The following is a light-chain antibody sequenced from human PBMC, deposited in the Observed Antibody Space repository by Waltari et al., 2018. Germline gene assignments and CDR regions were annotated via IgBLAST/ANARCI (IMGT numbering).Light chain of an antibody. CDR2: KKD. J-gene: IGLJ3*02. CDR3: AAWDASLGAWL. Sequence: YPQTPENAPKNLNYKKDERPSAVPDRFSASKTGTSASLAISGLRSEDAAHYYCAAWDASLGAWLFGGETKLTVL. V-gene: IGLV1-47*01.